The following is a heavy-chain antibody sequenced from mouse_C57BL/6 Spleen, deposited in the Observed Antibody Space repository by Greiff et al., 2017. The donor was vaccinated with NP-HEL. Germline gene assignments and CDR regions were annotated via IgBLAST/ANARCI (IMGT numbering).Heavy chain of an antibody. CDR3: AREGEGGYYYSSSYDYAMDC. Sequence: QVQLQQSGAELVKPGASVKLSCKASGYTFTSYWMHWVKQRPGRGLEWIGRIDPNSGGTKYNEKFKSKATLTVDKPSSTAYMQLSSLASEDSAVYYCAREGEGGYYYSSSYDYAMDCWGQGTSVTVSS. V-gene: IGHV1-72*01. CDR2: IDPNSGGT. CDR1: GYTFTSYW. J-gene: IGHJ4*01. D-gene: IGHD1-1*01.